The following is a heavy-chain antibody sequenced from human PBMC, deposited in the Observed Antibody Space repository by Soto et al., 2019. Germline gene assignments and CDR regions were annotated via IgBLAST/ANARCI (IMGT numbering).Heavy chain of an antibody. D-gene: IGHD4-17*01. CDR1: GGTFSSYA. CDR3: ARDYGGAPNYYYYGMDV. V-gene: IGHV1-69*01. Sequence: QVQLVQSGAEVKKPGSSVKVSCKASGGTFSSYAISWVRQAPGQGLEWMGGIIPIFGTANYAQKFQGRVTITADESTSTAYMELSSLRSEDTAVYYCARDYGGAPNYYYYGMDVWGQGTTVTVSS. J-gene: IGHJ6*02. CDR2: IIPIFGTA.